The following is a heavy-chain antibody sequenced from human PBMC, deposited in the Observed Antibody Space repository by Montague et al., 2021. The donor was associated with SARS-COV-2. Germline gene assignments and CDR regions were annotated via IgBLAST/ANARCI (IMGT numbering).Heavy chain of an antibody. CDR1: GYSFTSYW. Sequence: QSGAEVKKPGESLKISCKGSGYSFTSYWIGWVRQMPGKGLEWMGIIYPGDSDTRYSPSFQGQVTISADKSISTAYLQWSSLKASDTAMYYCARDWDYYGSGSYGMDVWGQGTTVIVSS. V-gene: IGHV5-51*01. CDR3: ARDWDYYGSGSYGMDV. CDR2: IYPGDSDT. J-gene: IGHJ6*02. D-gene: IGHD3-10*01.